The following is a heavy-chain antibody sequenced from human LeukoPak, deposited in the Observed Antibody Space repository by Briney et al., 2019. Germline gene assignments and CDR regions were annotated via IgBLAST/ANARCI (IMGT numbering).Heavy chain of an antibody. CDR2: IYYSGST. V-gene: IGHV4-39*07. Sequence: SETLSLTCTVSGGSISSSSYYWGWIRQPPGKGLEWIGSIYYSGSTYYNPSLKSRVTISVDTSKNQFSLKLSSVTAADTAVYYCATGTTGTTADYYYYYYMDVWGKGTTVTISS. J-gene: IGHJ6*03. CDR3: ATGTTGTTADYYYYYYMDV. D-gene: IGHD1-1*01. CDR1: GGSISSSSYY.